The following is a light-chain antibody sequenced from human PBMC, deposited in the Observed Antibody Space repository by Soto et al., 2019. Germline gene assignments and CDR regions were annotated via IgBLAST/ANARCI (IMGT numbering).Light chain of an antibody. CDR2: AVT. CDR3: SSYTSSSPL. V-gene: IGLV2-14*01. J-gene: IGLJ1*01. Sequence: QSLLPHPGSVCWSPGHSITISCTGTSSDVGGYNYVSWYQQHPGKAPKLMIYAVTDRPSGVSSRFSGSKSGNTASLTISGLQAEEEAHYYCSSYTSSSPLFGTGTKVTVL. CDR1: SSDVGGYNY.